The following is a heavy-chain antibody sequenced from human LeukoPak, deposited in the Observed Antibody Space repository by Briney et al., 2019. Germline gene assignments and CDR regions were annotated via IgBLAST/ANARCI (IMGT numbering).Heavy chain of an antibody. CDR3: ASGSYSSGWLFDY. CDR2: ISGSAGTT. V-gene: IGHV3-23*01. CDR1: GFTFSSYA. D-gene: IGHD6-19*01. J-gene: IGHJ4*02. Sequence: GGSLRLSCAASGFTFSSYAMSWVRQAPGKGLEWVSAISGSAGTTFYADSVKGRFAISRDNAKNSLYLQMNSLRAEDTAVYYCASGSYSSGWLFDYWGQGTLVTVSS.